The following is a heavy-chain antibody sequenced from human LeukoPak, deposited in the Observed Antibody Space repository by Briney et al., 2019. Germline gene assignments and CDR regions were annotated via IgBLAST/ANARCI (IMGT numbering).Heavy chain of an antibody. D-gene: IGHD3-10*01. Sequence: GGCLRLACVVYGFTFSIYVMHWVSQAPRKGLMWVSRMNSDGRNITYADSVKGRIIISKDNAKNTQYLQMNSLRGEDTAVYYCARYYGAGTYGFDIWGQGTMVIVSS. V-gene: IGHV3-74*03. J-gene: IGHJ3*02. CDR1: GFTFSIYV. CDR2: MNSDGRNI. CDR3: ARYYGAGTYGFDI.